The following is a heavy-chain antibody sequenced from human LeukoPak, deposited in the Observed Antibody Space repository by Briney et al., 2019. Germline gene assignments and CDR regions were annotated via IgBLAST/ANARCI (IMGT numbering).Heavy chain of an antibody. CDR3: AKARERDSWNYSPPDFDY. CDR1: GFTFSSYA. J-gene: IGHJ4*02. V-gene: IGHV3-23*01. CDR2: ISGSGGST. D-gene: IGHD1-7*01. Sequence: GGSLRLSCAASGFTFSSYAMSWVRQAPGKGLEWVSAISGSGGSTYYADSVKGRFTISRDNSKNTLYLQMNSLRAEDTAVYYCAKARERDSWNYSPPDFDYWGQGTLVTVSS.